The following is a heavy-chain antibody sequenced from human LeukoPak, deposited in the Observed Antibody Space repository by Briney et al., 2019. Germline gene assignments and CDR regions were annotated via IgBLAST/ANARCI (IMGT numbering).Heavy chain of an antibody. CDR3: AKGAGSLLRFLEWLSQPYYGMDV. CDR2: ISGSGGST. V-gene: IGHV3-23*01. J-gene: IGHJ6*02. D-gene: IGHD3-3*01. Sequence: PGGSLRLSCAASGFTFSSYAMSWVRQAPGKGLEWVSAISGSGGSTYYADSVKGRFTISRDNSKNTLYLQMNSLRAEDTAVYYCAKGAGSLLRFLEWLSQPYYGMDVWGQGTLVTVSS. CDR1: GFTFSSYA.